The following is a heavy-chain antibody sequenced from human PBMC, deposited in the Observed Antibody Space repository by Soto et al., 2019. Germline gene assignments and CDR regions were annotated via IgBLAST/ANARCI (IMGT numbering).Heavy chain of an antibody. D-gene: IGHD5-18*01. CDR1: GYKFTVYY. CDR3: ATPVGYSYGPFDY. CDR2: FDPEDGET. Sequence: ASVKVSCKASGYKFTVYYVHWVRQAPGQRLEWMGGFDPEDGETIYAQKFQGRVTMTEDTSTDTAYMELSSLRSEDTAVYYCATPVGYSYGPFDYWGQGTLVTVSS. J-gene: IGHJ4*02. V-gene: IGHV1-24*01.